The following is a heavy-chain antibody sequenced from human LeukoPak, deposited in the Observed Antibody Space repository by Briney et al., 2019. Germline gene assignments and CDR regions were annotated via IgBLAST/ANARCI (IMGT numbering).Heavy chain of an antibody. V-gene: IGHV3-9*01. CDR1: GFKFDEYG. CDR2: ISWNSGTI. D-gene: IGHD2-21*02. CDR3: AKVKGRVVTVHPYFDY. Sequence: GGSLRLSCVASGFKFDEYGMRWVRQAPGKGLEWVSGISWNSGTIVYADSVKGRFTISRDNAKNSLYLQMSSLRAEDTALYYCAKVKGRVVTVHPYFDYWGQGTLVTVSS. J-gene: IGHJ4*02.